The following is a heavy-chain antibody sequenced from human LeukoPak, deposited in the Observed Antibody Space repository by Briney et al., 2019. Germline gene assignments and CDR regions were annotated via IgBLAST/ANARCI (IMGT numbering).Heavy chain of an antibody. Sequence: GGSLRHSCSASGFTLSSHSMNWVRQATGRGLEWVSSILGCSSYLYYADSLKGRFTIPRDNAKNRLYLEMKSLRGEDTAVYYCARDREPHCSGGRFSSFDYWGQGTLATVSS. CDR2: ILGCSSYL. D-gene: IGHD2-15*01. V-gene: IGHV3-21*01. CDR3: ARDREPHCSGGRFSSFDY. CDR1: GFTLSSHS. J-gene: IGHJ4*02.